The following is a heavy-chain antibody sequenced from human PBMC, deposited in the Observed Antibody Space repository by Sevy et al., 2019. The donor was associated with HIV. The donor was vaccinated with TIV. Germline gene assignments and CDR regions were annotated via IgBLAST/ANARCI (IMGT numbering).Heavy chain of an antibody. Sequence: GGSLRLSCAASGFTFSNAWMNWVRQAPGKGLEWVGRIKSKTDGGTTDYAAPVKGRFTISRDDSKNTLYLQMNSLKTEDTAVYYCTTEYYYDSSGYYGFDPWGQGTLVTVSS. CDR1: GFTFSNAW. D-gene: IGHD3-22*01. CDR3: TTEYYYDSSGYYGFDP. J-gene: IGHJ5*02. CDR2: IKSKTDGGTT. V-gene: IGHV3-15*07.